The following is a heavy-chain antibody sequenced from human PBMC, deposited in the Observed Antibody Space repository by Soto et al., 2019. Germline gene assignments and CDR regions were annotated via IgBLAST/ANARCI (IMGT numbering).Heavy chain of an antibody. J-gene: IGHJ4*02. CDR1: GGSISSGGYS. CDR2: IYHSGST. V-gene: IGHV4-31*11. Sequence: SETLSLTCAVSGGSISSGGYSWSWIRQPPGKGLEWIGYIYHSGSTYYNPSLKSRVTISVDTSKNQFSLKLSSVTAADTAVYYCARDKLPGPFAYWGQGTLVPGSA. CDR3: ARDKLPGPFAY.